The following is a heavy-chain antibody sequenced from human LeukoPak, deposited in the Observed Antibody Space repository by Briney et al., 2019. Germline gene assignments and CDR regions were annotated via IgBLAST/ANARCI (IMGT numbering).Heavy chain of an antibody. Sequence: GGSLRLSCAVSGFTFSRYDMHWVRQSTGKGLEWVSGIGTAGDTFYLGSVKGRFTISRENAKNSLYLQMNSLRVGGTAVYYCARSVPGGSGWMGSIEYWGQGTLVTVPS. CDR3: ARSVPGGSGWMGSIEY. J-gene: IGHJ4*02. CDR1: GFTFSRYD. CDR2: IGTAGDT. D-gene: IGHD6-19*01. V-gene: IGHV3-13*01.